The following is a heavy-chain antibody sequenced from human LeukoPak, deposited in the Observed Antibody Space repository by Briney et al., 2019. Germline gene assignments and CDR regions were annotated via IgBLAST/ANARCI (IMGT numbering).Heavy chain of an antibody. Sequence: GGSLRLSCAASGFTFSSYGMTWVRQAPGKGLEWVSAISSGGTTYYAGSVQGRFTISRDNSKNTLYLQISSLRAEDTAVYYCAKAVLTGYYLDSWGQGTLVTVSS. CDR2: ISSGGTT. J-gene: IGHJ4*02. CDR1: GFTFSSYG. D-gene: IGHD3-9*01. V-gene: IGHV3-23*01. CDR3: AKAVLTGYYLDS.